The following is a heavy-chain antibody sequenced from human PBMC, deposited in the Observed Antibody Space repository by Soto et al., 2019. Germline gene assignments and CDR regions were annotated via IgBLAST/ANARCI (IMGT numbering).Heavy chain of an antibody. Sequence: QVTLKESGPVLVKPTETLTLTCTVSGFSLSNARMGVSWIRQPPGKALEWLAHIFSNDEKSYSTSLKSRLTISKDTSKSQVVLTMTNMDPVDTATYYCARMTWGELGYCSGGSCPNDAFDIWGQGTMVTVSS. CDR2: IFSNDEK. D-gene: IGHD2-15*01. J-gene: IGHJ3*02. V-gene: IGHV2-26*01. CDR1: GFSLSNARMG. CDR3: ARMTWGELGYCSGGSCPNDAFDI.